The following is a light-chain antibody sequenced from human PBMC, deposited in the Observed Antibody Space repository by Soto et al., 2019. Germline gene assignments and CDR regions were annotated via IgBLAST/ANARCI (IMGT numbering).Light chain of an antibody. Sequence: EIVMTQSPATLSVSPGERATLSCRASQSVSSNLAWYQQKPGQAPRLLIYGASARATGIPARFSGSGSGTEFTLTISSLQSEDFAVYYCQQYNNWLSITFGQGTRQEIK. J-gene: IGKJ5*01. CDR2: GAS. CDR3: QQYNNWLSIT. V-gene: IGKV3-15*01. CDR1: QSVSSN.